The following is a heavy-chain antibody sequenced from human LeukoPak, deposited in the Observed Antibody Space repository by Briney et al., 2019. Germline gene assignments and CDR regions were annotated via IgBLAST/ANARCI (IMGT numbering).Heavy chain of an antibody. V-gene: IGHV4-4*07. CDR3: ARLGSSGSAQYFQD. Sequence: SETPSLTCTVSGDPISTYYWSWIRQPAGKGLEWIGRIYTSGTTNYNASLKSRLTMSVDTSKNQFSLKLSSVTAADTAVYYCARLGSSGSAQYFQDWGQGTLVTVSS. CDR1: GDPISTYY. CDR2: IYTSGTT. J-gene: IGHJ1*01. D-gene: IGHD6-19*01.